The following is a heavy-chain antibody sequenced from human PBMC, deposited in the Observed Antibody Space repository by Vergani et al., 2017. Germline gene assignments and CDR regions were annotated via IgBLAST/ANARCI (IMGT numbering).Heavy chain of an antibody. CDR1: GGSISSGGYS. J-gene: IGHJ4*02. CDR2: IYHSGST. V-gene: IGHV4-30-2*01. Sequence: QVQLPESGPGLVKPSQTLSLTCAVSGGSISSGGYSWSWIRQPPGKGLEWIGYIYHSGSTYYNPSLKSRVTISVDRSKNQFSLKLSSVTAADTAVYYCARGGWGGYQLLFDYWGQGTLVTVSS. D-gene: IGHD2-2*01. CDR3: ARGGWGGYQLLFDY.